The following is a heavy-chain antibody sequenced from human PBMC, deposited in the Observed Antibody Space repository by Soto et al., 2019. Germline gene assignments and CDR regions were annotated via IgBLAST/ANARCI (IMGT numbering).Heavy chain of an antibody. V-gene: IGHV4-4*02. CDR1: GGSINSIYL. J-gene: IGHJ4*02. Sequence: SETLSLTCDVSGGSINSIYLWSWVRQPPGKGLEWIGEISQSGTTNYSPSLKSRVTISVDKSKNQFSLKLSSVIAADTAIYYCARDEDGDGYKFFDYWGQGALVTVSS. CDR3: ARDEDGDGYKFFDY. CDR2: ISQSGTT. D-gene: IGHD5-12*01.